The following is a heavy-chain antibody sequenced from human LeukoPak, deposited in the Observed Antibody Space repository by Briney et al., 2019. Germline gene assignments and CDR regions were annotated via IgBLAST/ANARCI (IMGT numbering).Heavy chain of an antibody. J-gene: IGHJ1*01. D-gene: IGHD2-15*01. Sequence: GGSLRLSCAASGFTFSSYAMSWVRQAPGKGLEWVSSISASGGSTYYADSVKGRFTISRDNSKNTLYLQMNSLRAEDTAVYYCARAQDYCSGTTCYGYFQHWGQGTLVTVSS. CDR3: ARAQDYCSGTTCYGYFQH. CDR1: GFTFSSYA. CDR2: ISASGGST. V-gene: IGHV3-23*01.